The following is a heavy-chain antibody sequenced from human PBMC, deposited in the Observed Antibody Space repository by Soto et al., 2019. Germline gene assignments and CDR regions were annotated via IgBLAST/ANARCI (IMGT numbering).Heavy chain of an antibody. J-gene: IGHJ6*02. V-gene: IGHV3-74*01. CDR1: GFTFSSYW. D-gene: IGHD4-4*01. CDR2: INSDGSST. CDR3: ARDPHDYSNYAFSGMDV. Sequence: PGGSLRLSCAASGFTFSSYWMHWVRQAPGKGLVWVSRINSDGSSTSYADSVKGRFTISRDNAKNTLYLQMNSLRAEDTAVYYCARDPHDYSNYAFSGMDVWGQGTTVTVSS.